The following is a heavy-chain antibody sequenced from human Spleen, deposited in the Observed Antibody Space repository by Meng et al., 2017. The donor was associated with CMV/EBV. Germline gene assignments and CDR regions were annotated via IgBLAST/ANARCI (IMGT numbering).Heavy chain of an antibody. CDR2: ISSSSSYI. Sequence: GGSLRLSCAASGFIFGTYNMYWVRQAPGKGLEWVSSISSSSSYIYYADSMKGRFTISRDNAKNSLYLQINSLRAEDTAMYYCARDRECSSTSCDIGDRYYYYGMDVWGQGTTVTVSS. CDR1: GFIFGTYN. CDR3: ARDRECSSTSCDIGDRYYYYGMDV. V-gene: IGHV3-21*01. D-gene: IGHD2-2*02. J-gene: IGHJ6*02.